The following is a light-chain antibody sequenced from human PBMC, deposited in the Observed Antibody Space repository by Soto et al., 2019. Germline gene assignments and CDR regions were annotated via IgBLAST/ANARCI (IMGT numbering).Light chain of an antibody. V-gene: IGKV1-27*01. CDR1: QGIRHY. Sequence: DIQMTQSPSSLSASVGDRVTITCRASQGIRHYLAWYQQKPGKVPKLLIYEASNLQSGVPSRFRGGGSGTEFTLTISSLQPEDVATDYWQNYDSAPQTFGQGTKVEIK. CDR2: EAS. J-gene: IGKJ1*01. CDR3: QNYDSAPQT.